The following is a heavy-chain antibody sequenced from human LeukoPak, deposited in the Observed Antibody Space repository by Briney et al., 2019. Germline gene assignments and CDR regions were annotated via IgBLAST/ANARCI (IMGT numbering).Heavy chain of an antibody. V-gene: IGHV4-34*01. CDR3: ASRHIYSNYVDY. D-gene: IGHD4-4*01. J-gene: IGHJ4*02. CDR1: GGSFSDYY. CDR2: ITHTGFT. Sequence: SGTLSLTCAVYGGSFSDYYWSWIRQPPGKGLEWIGEITHTGFTNYNPSLESRVVISVDTYNNQFSLKARSVAAADTAVYYCASRHIYSNYVDYWGQGTLVTVSS.